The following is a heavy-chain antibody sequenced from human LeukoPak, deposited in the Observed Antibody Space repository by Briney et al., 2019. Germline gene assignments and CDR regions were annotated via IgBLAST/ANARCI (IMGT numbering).Heavy chain of an antibody. Sequence: GGSLRFSCAASGFTFTSYSMNWVRQAPGKGLEWVSGIVASGATTYYADSVKGRFTISRDNSQNTLYLQMHSLRADDTAVYYCAKGSGSFGRYSFDYWGQGTLLTVSS. J-gene: IGHJ4*02. D-gene: IGHD1-26*01. CDR3: AKGSGSFGRYSFDY. CDR2: IVASGATT. V-gene: IGHV3-23*01. CDR1: GFTFTSYS.